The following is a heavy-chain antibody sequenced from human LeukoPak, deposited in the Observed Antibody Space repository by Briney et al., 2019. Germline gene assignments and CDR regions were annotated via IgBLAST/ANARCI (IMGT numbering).Heavy chain of an antibody. CDR3: AKGPYYYDSGNYYNPFAP. Sequence: GGSLRLSCAASGFTFSNYWMNWVRQAPGKGLEWLASIKHNGSNKYYVDSVKGRFTISRDNAKNTLYLQMNSLRAEDTAVYYCAKGPYYYDSGNYYNPFAPWGQGTLVTVSS. D-gene: IGHD3-10*01. CDR1: GFTFSNYW. V-gene: IGHV3-7*03. CDR2: IKHNGSNK. J-gene: IGHJ5*02.